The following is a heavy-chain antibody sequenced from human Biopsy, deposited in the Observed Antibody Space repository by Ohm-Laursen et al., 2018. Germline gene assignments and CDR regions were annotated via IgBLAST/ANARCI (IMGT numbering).Heavy chain of an antibody. CDR1: SGSISSYY. J-gene: IGHJ4*02. CDR2: IDYRGST. V-gene: IGHV4-59*07. Sequence: SDTLSLTCVVSSGSISSYYWSWIRQPPGKGPEWIGYIDYRGSTKYNPSLRSRVTMSIDTSRNQFSLKLSSVTAADTAVYYCATTTMDTSGWFGKYFDSWGQGTLVTVSA. CDR3: ATTTMDTSGWFGKYFDS. D-gene: IGHD6-19*01.